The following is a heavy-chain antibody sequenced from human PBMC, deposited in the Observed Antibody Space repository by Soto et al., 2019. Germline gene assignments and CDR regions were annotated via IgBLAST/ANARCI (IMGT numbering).Heavy chain of an antibody. V-gene: IGHV4-4*02. J-gene: IGHJ6*02. CDR1: GGSISSSNW. CDR3: ARSPPGDSSGYYYDRGYYYGMDV. Sequence: QVQLQESGPGLVKPSGTLSLTCAVSGGSISSSNWWSWVRQPPGKGLEWIGEIYHSGSTNYNPSLKSRVTISVDKSKNQFSLKLSSVTAADTAVYYCARSPPGDSSGYYYDRGYYYGMDVWGQGTTVTVSS. D-gene: IGHD3-22*01. CDR2: IYHSGST.